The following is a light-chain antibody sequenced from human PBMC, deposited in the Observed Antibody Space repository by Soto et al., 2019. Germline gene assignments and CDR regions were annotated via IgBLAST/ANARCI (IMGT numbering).Light chain of an antibody. CDR2: AND. Sequence: QSVLTQPPSASGTPGQRVTISCSGSSSIIAPNTVNWYQHLPGAAPQLLIFANDRRPSGVPDRFSGSRSGTSASLAISGLQSEDEADYYCAAWDDSLNGYVFGTGTKLTVL. CDR3: AAWDDSLNGYV. CDR1: SSIIAPNT. V-gene: IGLV1-44*01. J-gene: IGLJ1*01.